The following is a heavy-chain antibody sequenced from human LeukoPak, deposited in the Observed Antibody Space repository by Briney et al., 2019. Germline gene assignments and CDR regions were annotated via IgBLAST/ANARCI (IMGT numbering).Heavy chain of an antibody. CDR1: GYTFAGYY. CDR2: IYPNTGGT. CDR3: ARGNGYRYFDY. V-gene: IGHV1-2*02. Sequence: VASVKVSCKASGYTFAGYYIHLVRQAPGQGLEWMGWIYPNTGGTHYAQNFQGRVTMTSDTSITTAYMDLSTLISDDTAVYYCARGNGYRYFDYWGQGTLVTVSS. D-gene: IGHD5-24*01. J-gene: IGHJ4*02.